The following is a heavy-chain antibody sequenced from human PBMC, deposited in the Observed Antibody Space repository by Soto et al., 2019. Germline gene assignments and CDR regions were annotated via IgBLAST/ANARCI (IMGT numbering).Heavy chain of an antibody. J-gene: IGHJ6*02. CDR2: ISYDGSNK. Sequence: GGSLRLSCAASGFTFSSYGMHWVRQAPGKGLEWVAVISYDGSNKYYADSVKGRFTISRDNSKNTLYLQMNSLRAEDTAVYYCAKDLWVGSVGSSTSLYGMDVWGQGTTVTVSS. CDR3: AKDLWVGSVGSSTSLYGMDV. V-gene: IGHV3-30*18. D-gene: IGHD2-2*01. CDR1: GFTFSSYG.